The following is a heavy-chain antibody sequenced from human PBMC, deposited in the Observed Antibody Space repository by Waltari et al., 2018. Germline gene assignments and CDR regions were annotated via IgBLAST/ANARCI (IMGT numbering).Heavy chain of an antibody. CDR2: IYHSGRS. Sequence: QLQLQESGSGLVKPSQTLSLTCAVSGGSISSGGYSWSWIRQAPGKGLEWIGYIYHSGRSDYNPSLKSRLTISVDRSKNQFSLNLSSVTAADTAMYYCARGSPFDLWGRGTLVTVSS. CDR1: GGSISSGGYS. J-gene: IGHJ2*01. V-gene: IGHV4-30-2*01. CDR3: ARGSPFDL. D-gene: IGHD1-26*01.